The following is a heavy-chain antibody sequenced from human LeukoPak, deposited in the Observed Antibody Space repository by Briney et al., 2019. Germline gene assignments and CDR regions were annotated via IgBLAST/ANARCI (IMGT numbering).Heavy chain of an antibody. D-gene: IGHD3-10*01. V-gene: IGHV3-30*02. CDR3: AKDLMRDRWFGES. CDR1: GFTFSTFA. Sequence: PGGSLRLSCAASGFTFSTFAMIWVRQPPGKGLEWVAFIRYDGNDKFYAESVKGRFTISRDTSRNALYLQMNSLRPEDTAVYYCAKDLMRDRWFGESWGQGTLVSVSS. J-gene: IGHJ5*02. CDR2: IRYDGNDK.